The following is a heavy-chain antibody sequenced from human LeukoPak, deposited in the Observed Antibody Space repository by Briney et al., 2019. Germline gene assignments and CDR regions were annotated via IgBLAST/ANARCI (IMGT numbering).Heavy chain of an antibody. J-gene: IGHJ4*02. V-gene: IGHV3-7*03. Sequence: GGSLRLSCAASGFTLSSYWMGWVRQAPGKGVEWVASVSKDGRVKKYVDSVRGRFTISRDNAKKSLFLQMNSLRAEDTAVYYCARDLDYYRSDYWGQGTLVTVSS. D-gene: IGHD3-10*01. CDR3: ARDLDYYRSDY. CDR2: VSKDGRVK. CDR1: GFTLSSYW.